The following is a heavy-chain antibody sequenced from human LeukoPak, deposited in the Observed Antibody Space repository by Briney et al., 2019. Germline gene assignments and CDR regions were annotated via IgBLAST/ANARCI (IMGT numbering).Heavy chain of an antibody. V-gene: IGHV3-48*03. CDR2: ISSSGNAI. D-gene: IGHD2-15*01. CDR3: AGPGTATLSY. Sequence: PGGSLRLSCAASGFTFSSYEMNWVRQAPGKGLEWVSYISSSGNAIYYADSVKGRFTISRDNAKNSLYLQMNSLRAEDTAVYYCAGPGTATLSYWGQGTLVTVSS. CDR1: GFTFSSYE. J-gene: IGHJ4*02.